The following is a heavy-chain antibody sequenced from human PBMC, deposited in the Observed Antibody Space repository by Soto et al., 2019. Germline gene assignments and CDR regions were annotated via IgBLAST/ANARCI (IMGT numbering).Heavy chain of an antibody. V-gene: IGHV3-23*01. J-gene: IGHJ4*02. Sequence: GGSLRLSCAASGFTFTSYAMSWVRQTPGKGLEWVSAISGGGESTYYTDSVRGRFTISRDNSQNTLYLQMNNLRAEDTAVYYCAKDWWSKWLPPHNFDYWGQGALVTVSS. D-gene: IGHD6-19*01. CDR2: ISGGGEST. CDR3: AKDWWSKWLPPHNFDY. CDR1: GFTFTSYA.